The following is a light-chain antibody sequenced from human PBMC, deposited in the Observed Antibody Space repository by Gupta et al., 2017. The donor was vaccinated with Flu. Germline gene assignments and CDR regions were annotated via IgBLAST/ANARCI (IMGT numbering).Light chain of an antibody. CDR2: GAF. CDR1: QTVETC. V-gene: IGKV3-11*01. J-gene: IGKJ5*01. CDR3: QQGYNRPIT. Sequence: GERATLSCRASQTVETCLGWYQQKPGQVPRLLVYGAFNRVTGISDRFRGSGSDTDFTLTISSLEAEDFAVYYCQQGYNRPITFGQGTRLDIK.